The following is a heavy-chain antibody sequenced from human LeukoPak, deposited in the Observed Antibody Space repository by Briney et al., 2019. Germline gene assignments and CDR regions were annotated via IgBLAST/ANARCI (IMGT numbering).Heavy chain of an antibody. D-gene: IGHD3-9*01. CDR2: ISSSSSTI. J-gene: IGHJ5*02. Sequence: GGSLRLSCAASGFTFGSYSMNWVRQAPGKGLEWVSYISSSSSTIYYADSVKGRFTISRDNAKNSLYLQMNSLRAEDTAVYYCARGPPHNYDTLSGYKNNWFDPSGQGTLVTVFS. CDR3: ARGPPHNYDTLSGYKNNWFDP. CDR1: GFTFGSYS. V-gene: IGHV3-48*04.